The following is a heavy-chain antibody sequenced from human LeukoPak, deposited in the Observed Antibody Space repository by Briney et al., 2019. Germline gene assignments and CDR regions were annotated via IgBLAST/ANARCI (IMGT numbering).Heavy chain of an antibody. CDR1: GGSISSYY. D-gene: IGHD2/OR15-2a*01. V-gene: IGHV4-4*07. J-gene: IGHJ3*02. CDR2: IYTSGST. CDR3: ARDPTFSAFDI. Sequence: SETLSLTCTVSGGSISSYYWSWIRQPAGKGLEWIGRIYTSGSTNYNPSLKSRVTISVDKSKNQFSLKLSSVTAADTAVYYCARDPTFSAFDIWGQGTMVTVSS.